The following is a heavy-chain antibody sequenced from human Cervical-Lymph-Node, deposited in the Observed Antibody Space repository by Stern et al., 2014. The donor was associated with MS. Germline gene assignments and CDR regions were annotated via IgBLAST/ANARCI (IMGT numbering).Heavy chain of an antibody. CDR3: ARGGPVSGSYEDGHDP. V-gene: IGHV6-1*01. CDR2: TYYRSKWDR. Sequence: QVQLVQSGPGLVKPSQTLSPTCAISGDSVSSNSAAWSWVRQSPSRGLEWLGRTYYRSKWDRGYAESGKSRMGINTDTSKHQVSLDVNSVTPGDTAVYYWARGGPVSGSYEDGHDPWGQGILVTVSS. J-gene: IGHJ5*02. CDR1: GDSVSSNSAA. D-gene: IGHD3-3*01.